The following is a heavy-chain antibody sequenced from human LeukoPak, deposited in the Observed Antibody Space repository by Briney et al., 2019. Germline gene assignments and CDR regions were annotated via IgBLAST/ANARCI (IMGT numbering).Heavy chain of an antibody. CDR3: ARVIWTSLGYYYYMDV. Sequence: SETLSLTCTVSGGSISSYYWSWIRQPPGKGLEWIGYIYYSGSTNYNPSLKSRVTISVDTSKNQFSLRLSSVTAADTAVYYCARVIWTSLGYYYYMDVWGKGTTVTVSS. D-gene: IGHD3/OR15-3a*01. CDR2: IYYSGST. V-gene: IGHV4-59*01. CDR1: GGSISSYY. J-gene: IGHJ6*03.